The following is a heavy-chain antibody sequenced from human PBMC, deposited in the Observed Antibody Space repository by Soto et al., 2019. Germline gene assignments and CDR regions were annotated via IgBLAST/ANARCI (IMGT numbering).Heavy chain of an antibody. D-gene: IGHD4-17*01. J-gene: IGHJ4*02. CDR1: GFTFSSYS. CDR3: ARDSTTVTNFDY. V-gene: IGHV3-21*01. Sequence: GGLRLSCAASGFTFSSYSMNWVRQAPGKGLEWVSSITSSSSYIYYADSVKGRFTISRDNAKNSLYLQMNSLRAEDTAVYFCARDSTTVTNFDYWGQGTLVTV. CDR2: ITSSSSYI.